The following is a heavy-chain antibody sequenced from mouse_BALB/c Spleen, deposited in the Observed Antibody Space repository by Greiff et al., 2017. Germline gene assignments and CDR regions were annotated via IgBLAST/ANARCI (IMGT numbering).Heavy chain of an antibody. Sequence: QVQLKESGPGLVAPSQTLSLSCTVSGFSLTSYGVHWVRQPPGKGLEWLGVIWAGGSTNYTSALMSRLSISKDNSKSQVFLKMNSLQTDDTAMYYCARGNGNYDAMDYWGQGTSVTVSS. V-gene: IGHV2-9*02. CDR3: ARGNGNYDAMDY. CDR2: IWAGGST. D-gene: IGHD2-1*01. J-gene: IGHJ4*01. CDR1: GFSLTSYG.